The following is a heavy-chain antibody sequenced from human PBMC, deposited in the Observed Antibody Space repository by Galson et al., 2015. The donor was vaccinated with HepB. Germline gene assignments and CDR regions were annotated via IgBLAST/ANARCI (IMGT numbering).Heavy chain of an antibody. CDR2: IIPILGIA. CDR1: GGTFSSYA. Sequence: SVKVSCKASGGTFSSYAISWVRQAPGQGLEWMGRIIPILGIANYAQKFQGRVTITADKSTSTAYMELSSLRSEDTAVYYCARKLDGYMIGAAFDIWGQGTMVTVSS. V-gene: IGHV1-69*04. D-gene: IGHD5-24*01. CDR3: ARKLDGYMIGAAFDI. J-gene: IGHJ3*02.